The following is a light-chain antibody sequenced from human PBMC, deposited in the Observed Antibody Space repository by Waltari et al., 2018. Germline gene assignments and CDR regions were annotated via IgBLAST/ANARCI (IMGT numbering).Light chain of an antibody. J-gene: IGLJ2*01. CDR2: DVS. Sequence: QSALTQPASVSGSPGQSITISCTGTSSDVGGYNHVPWYQQDPGKVPKLIIYDVSERPSGVSDRFSGSKSGNTAYLTISGVQAEDETDYYCSSYTNRNTLIFGGGTKLTVL. V-gene: IGLV2-14*01. CDR1: SSDVGGYNH. CDR3: SSYTNRNTLI.